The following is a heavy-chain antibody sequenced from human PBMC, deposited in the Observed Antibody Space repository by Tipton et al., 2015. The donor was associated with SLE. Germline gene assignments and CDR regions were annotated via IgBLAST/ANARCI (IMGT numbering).Heavy chain of an antibody. Sequence: GSLRLSCTVSGGSISTGAYYWGWIRQPPGKGMEWIGSMHHGGGTFCSPSLKSRVTISLDTSMNQFSLKLSSVTAADTAVYYCARDARYSSRRDFDSWGQGTLVTVSS. CDR1: GGSISTGAYY. CDR3: ARDARYSSRRDFDS. CDR2: MHHGGGT. J-gene: IGHJ4*02. V-gene: IGHV4-39*07. D-gene: IGHD6-13*01.